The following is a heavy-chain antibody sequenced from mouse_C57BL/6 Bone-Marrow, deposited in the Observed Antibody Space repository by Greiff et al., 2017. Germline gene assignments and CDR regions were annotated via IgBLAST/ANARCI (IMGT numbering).Heavy chain of an antibody. D-gene: IGHD2-3*01. CDR3: ARDGYYPFDV. V-gene: IGHV5-4*01. J-gene: IGHJ1*03. CDR1: GFTFSSYA. Sequence: DVKLVESGGGLVKPGGSLKLSCAASGFTFSSYAMSWVRQTPEKRLEWVATISDGGSYTYYPDNVKGRFTISRDNAKNNLYLQMSHLKSEDTAMYYCARDGYYPFDVWGTGTTVTVSS. CDR2: ISDGGSYT.